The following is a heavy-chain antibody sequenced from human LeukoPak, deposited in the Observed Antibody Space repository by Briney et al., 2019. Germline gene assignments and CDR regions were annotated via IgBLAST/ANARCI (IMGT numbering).Heavy chain of an antibody. D-gene: IGHD1-26*01. CDR2: IIPIFGTA. CDR3: ARDLGATYLLDY. Sequence: SVKVSCKASGGTFSSYTISWVRQAPGQGLEWMGGIIPIFGTANYAQKFQGRVTITADESTSTAYMELSSLRSEDTAVYYCARDLGATYLLDYWGQGTLVTVSS. CDR1: GGTFSSYT. V-gene: IGHV1-69*01. J-gene: IGHJ4*02.